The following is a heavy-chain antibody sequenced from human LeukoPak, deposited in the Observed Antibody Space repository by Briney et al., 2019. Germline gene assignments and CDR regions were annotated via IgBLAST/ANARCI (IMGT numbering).Heavy chain of an antibody. Sequence: GGSLRLSCAASGFTLSTYWMSWVRQAPGKGLQWVANIKQDGSDKCYVDSVKGRFTISGDNAKNSLYLQMNSLRADDTAVYYCARPLYCSSSSCMNWFDPWGQGTLVTVSS. CDR3: ARPLYCSSSSCMNWFDP. V-gene: IGHV3-7*01. CDR1: GFTLSTYW. CDR2: IKQDGSDK. J-gene: IGHJ5*02. D-gene: IGHD2-15*01.